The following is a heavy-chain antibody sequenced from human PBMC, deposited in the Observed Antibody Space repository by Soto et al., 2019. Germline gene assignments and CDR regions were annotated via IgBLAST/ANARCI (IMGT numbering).Heavy chain of an antibody. J-gene: IGHJ6*02. CDR1: GFTFSSYA. Sequence: GGSLRLSCAASGFTFSSYAMHWVRQAPGKGLEWVAVISYDGSNKYYADSVKGRFTISRDNSKNTLYLQMNSLRAEDTAVYYCARQGAGYGMDVWGQGTTVTVSS. CDR3: ARQGAGYGMDV. V-gene: IGHV3-30-3*01. CDR2: ISYDGSNK. D-gene: IGHD1-26*01.